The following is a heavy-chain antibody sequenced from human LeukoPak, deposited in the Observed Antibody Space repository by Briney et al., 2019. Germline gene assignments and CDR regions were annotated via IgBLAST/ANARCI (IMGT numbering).Heavy chain of an antibody. V-gene: IGHV4-38-2*02. CDR3: ARTGYSYGSYFDY. J-gene: IGHJ4*02. D-gene: IGHD5-18*01. Sequence: SETLSLTCTASGYSISSGYYWGWIRQPPGKGLEWIGSIYHSGSTYYNPSLKSRVTISVDTSKNQFSLKLSSVTAADTAVYYCARTGYSYGSYFDYWGQGTLVTVSS. CDR1: GYSISSGYY. CDR2: IYHSGST.